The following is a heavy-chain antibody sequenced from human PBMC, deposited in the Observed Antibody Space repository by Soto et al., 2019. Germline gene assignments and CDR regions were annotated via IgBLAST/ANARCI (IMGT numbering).Heavy chain of an antibody. CDR2: ISPNTGNT. D-gene: IGHD6-19*01. Sequence: ASVKVSCKASGYTFADYSLTWVRLAPGQGLQWMGWISPNTGNTNYARKFQGRVTMTTDTSTSTAYMELRSLRSDDTAVYYCARGVAGTGFDLWGQGTLVTVPQ. V-gene: IGHV1-18*01. CDR3: ARGVAGTGFDL. J-gene: IGHJ4*02. CDR1: GYTFADYS.